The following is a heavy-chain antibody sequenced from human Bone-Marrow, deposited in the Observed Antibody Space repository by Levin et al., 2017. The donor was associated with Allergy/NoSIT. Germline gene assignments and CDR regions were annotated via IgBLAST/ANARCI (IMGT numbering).Heavy chain of an antibody. J-gene: IGHJ4*02. D-gene: IGHD3-10*01. Sequence: GGSLRLSCAASGFSFSSYEMNWVRQAPGKGLEWVSYISSRNTTIYYADSVKGRFTISRDNAENSLYLQMNSLRAEDTAIYYCAREGLFMVRGFDYWGRGTLVTVSS. CDR3: AREGLFMVRGFDY. CDR2: ISSRNTTI. CDR1: GFSFSSYE. V-gene: IGHV3-48*03.